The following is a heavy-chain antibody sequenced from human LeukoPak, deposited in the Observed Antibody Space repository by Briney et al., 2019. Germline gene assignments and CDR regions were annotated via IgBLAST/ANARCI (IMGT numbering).Heavy chain of an antibody. Sequence: GRSLRLSCGVSRFSPSNYDMNGGPEAPGKGLEWASSIRSSSSNIYFADSVRGRFTISRDNAKNSVYLQMNSLRAGDTAVYYCARRSGFGKGYYYYPMDVWGKGTTVTVSS. CDR1: RFSPSNYD. CDR2: IRSSSSNI. J-gene: IGHJ6*04. CDR3: ARRSGFGKGYYYYPMDV. V-gene: IGHV3-48*03. D-gene: IGHD3-10*01.